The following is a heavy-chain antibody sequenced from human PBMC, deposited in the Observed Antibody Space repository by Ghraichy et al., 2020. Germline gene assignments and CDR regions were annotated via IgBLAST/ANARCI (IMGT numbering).Heavy chain of an antibody. Sequence: SETLSLTCTVSGASISTYYWSWIRQPAGKGLEWIGRVYSSGSTNYNPSLKSRVTMSVDTSRNQFSLKLSSVTAADTAVYYCARQRPENCCSDRCYPWFDPWGQGNLVTVAS. CDR3: ARQRPENCCSDRCYPWFDP. D-gene: IGHD2-2*01. CDR2: VYSSGST. J-gene: IGHJ5*02. V-gene: IGHV4-4*07. CDR1: GASISTYY.